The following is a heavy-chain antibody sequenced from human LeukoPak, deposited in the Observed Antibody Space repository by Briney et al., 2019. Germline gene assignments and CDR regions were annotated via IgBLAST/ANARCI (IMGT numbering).Heavy chain of an antibody. V-gene: IGHV4-30-4*01. Sequence: PSETLSLTCTVSGGSISSGDYYWSWLRQPPGKGLEWIGYIYYSGSTYYNPSLKSRVTISVDTSKNQFSLKLSSVTAADTAVYYCARWAERGGYSYGLYYFDYWGQGTLVTVSS. J-gene: IGHJ4*02. CDR2: IYYSGST. CDR3: ARWAERGGYSYGLYYFDY. D-gene: IGHD5-18*01. CDR1: GGSISSGDYY.